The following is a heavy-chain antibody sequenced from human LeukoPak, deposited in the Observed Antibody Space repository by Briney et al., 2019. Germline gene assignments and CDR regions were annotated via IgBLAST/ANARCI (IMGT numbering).Heavy chain of an antibody. CDR3: AVGVTIVVVPAAMGH. V-gene: IGHV1-69*01. Sequence: SVKVSCKASGGTFSSYAISWVRQAPGQGLEWMGGIIPIFGTANYAQKFQGRVTITADESTSTAYMELSSLRSEDTAVYYCAVGVTIVVVPAAMGHWGQGTLVTVSS. CDR1: GGTFSSYA. CDR2: IIPIFGTA. J-gene: IGHJ4*02. D-gene: IGHD2-2*01.